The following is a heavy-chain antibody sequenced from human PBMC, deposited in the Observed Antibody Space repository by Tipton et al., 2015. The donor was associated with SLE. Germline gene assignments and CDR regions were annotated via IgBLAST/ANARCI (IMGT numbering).Heavy chain of an antibody. V-gene: IGHV4-31*02. CDR2: IYFTGST. D-gene: IGHD6-6*01. Sequence: LRLSCAASGFTVSSNYMSWIRHLPGKGLEWIGHIYFTGSTYYNPSLTSRLSMSVDTSKNQFSLKLRSVTAADTAMYYCARGMAARNWFDPWGQGTLVTVSS. J-gene: IGHJ5*02. CDR3: ARGMAARNWFDP. CDR1: GFTVSSNY.